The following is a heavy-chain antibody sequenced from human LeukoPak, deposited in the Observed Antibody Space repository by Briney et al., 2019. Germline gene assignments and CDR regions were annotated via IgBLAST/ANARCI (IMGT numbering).Heavy chain of an antibody. CDR2: IISGGSAI. J-gene: IGHJ6*03. D-gene: IGHD2-2*01. CDR1: GFTFSNYA. Sequence: GGSLRLSCAACGFTFSNYAMTWVRQAPGKGLEWVSSIISGGSAIYYAESVRGRFIMSRDDSKNMVYLQVNSLRVEDTALYYCTKGVAASRSPYCMDVWGKGTTVTVSS. CDR3: TKGVAASRSPYCMDV. V-gene: IGHV3-23*01.